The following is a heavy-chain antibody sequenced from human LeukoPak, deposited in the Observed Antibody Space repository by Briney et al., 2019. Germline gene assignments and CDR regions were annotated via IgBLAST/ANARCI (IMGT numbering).Heavy chain of an antibody. Sequence: SVKVSCKASGGTFSSYGISWVRQAPGQGLEWMGGIIPIFGTENYAQKFQGRVTITADKSTSTAYMELSSLRSEDTAVYYCAEWFSGRVNFWGQGTLVIVSS. V-gene: IGHV1-69*06. J-gene: IGHJ4*02. CDR3: AEWFSGRVNF. CDR2: IIPIFGTE. CDR1: GGTFSSYG. D-gene: IGHD3-3*01.